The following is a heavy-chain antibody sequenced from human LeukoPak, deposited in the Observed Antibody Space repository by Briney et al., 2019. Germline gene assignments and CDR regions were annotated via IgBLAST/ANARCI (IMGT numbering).Heavy chain of an antibody. CDR2: ISSSSSYI. V-gene: IGHV3-21*01. J-gene: IGHJ5*02. CDR1: GFTFSSYS. CDR3: ARDARVVPAAMGGWFDP. Sequence: GGSLRLPCAASGFTFSSYSMNWVRQAPGKGLEWVSSISSSSSYIYYADSVKGRFTISRDNAKNSLYLQMNSLRAEDTAVYYCARDARVVPAAMGGWFDPWGQGTLVTVSS. D-gene: IGHD2-2*01.